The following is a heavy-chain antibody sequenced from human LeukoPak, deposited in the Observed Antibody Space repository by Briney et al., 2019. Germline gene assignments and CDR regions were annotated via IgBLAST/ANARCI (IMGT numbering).Heavy chain of an antibody. J-gene: IGHJ4*02. CDR1: GFTFSSYS. Sequence: GGSLRLSCAASGFTFSSYSMNWVRQAPGKGLEWVSSISSSSSYIYYADSVKGRFTISRDNAKNSLYLQMNSLRAEDTAVYYCARGPPDVDYEWPFDYWGQGTLVTVSS. V-gene: IGHV3-21*01. CDR2: ISSSSSYI. CDR3: ARGPPDVDYEWPFDY. D-gene: IGHD4-17*01.